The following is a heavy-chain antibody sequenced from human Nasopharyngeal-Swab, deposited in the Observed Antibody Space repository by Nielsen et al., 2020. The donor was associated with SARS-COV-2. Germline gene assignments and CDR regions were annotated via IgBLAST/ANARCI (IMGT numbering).Heavy chain of an antibody. CDR3: ARGSFYYYDSSGYYYSY. D-gene: IGHD3-22*01. CDR1: GYTFTSYG. V-gene: IGHV1-18*01. Sequence: ASVKVSCKASGYTFTSYGISWVRQAPGQGLEWMGWISAYNGNTNYAQKFQGRVTMTTDTSTSTAYMELRSLRSDDTAVYYCARGSFYYYDSSGYYYSYWGQGTLVTVSS. CDR2: ISAYNGNT. J-gene: IGHJ4*02.